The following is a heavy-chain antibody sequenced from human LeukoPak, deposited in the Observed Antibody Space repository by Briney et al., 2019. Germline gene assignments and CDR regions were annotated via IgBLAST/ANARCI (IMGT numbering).Heavy chain of an antibody. J-gene: IGHJ4*02. Sequence: PSETLSLTCTVSGGSTSSYYWSWIRQPAGKGLEWIGRIYTSGSTNYNPSLKSRVTISIDTSKNQFSLKLSSVTAADTAVYYCARSDSSGYYPSDDADYWGQGTLVTVSS. V-gene: IGHV4-4*07. D-gene: IGHD3-22*01. CDR1: GGSTSSYY. CDR3: ARSDSSGYYPSDDADY. CDR2: IYTSGST.